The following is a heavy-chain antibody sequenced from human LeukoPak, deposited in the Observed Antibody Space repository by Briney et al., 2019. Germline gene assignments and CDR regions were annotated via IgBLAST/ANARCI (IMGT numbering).Heavy chain of an antibody. D-gene: IGHD4-17*01. CDR1: GFTFSSYS. J-gene: IGHJ5*02. CDR3: ARDRSPGGENWFDP. CDR2: ISSSSSYI. Sequence: PGGSLRLSCAASGFTFSSYSMNWVRQAPGKGLEWVSSISSSSSYIYYADSVKGRFTISRDNAKNSLYLQMNSLRAEDTAVYYCARDRSPGGENWFDPWGQGTLVTVS. V-gene: IGHV3-21*01.